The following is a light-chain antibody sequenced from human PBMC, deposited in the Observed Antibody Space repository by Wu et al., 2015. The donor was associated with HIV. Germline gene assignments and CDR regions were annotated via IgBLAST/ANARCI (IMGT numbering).Light chain of an antibody. Sequence: DIQMTQSPSSLSASVGDRVTITCRASQSISSDLKWYQQKPGAAPQLLIYAASSLQSGVPSRFSGSGSGTDFTLTISSLQPEDFATYYCQQTYGTPKTFGQGTKVEIK. V-gene: IGKV1-39*01. CDR2: AAS. J-gene: IGKJ1*01. CDR3: QQTYGTPKT. CDR1: QSISSD.